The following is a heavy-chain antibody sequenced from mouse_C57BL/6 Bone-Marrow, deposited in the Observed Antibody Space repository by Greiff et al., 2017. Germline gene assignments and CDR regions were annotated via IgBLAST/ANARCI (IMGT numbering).Heavy chain of an antibody. V-gene: IGHV5-17*01. J-gene: IGHJ2*01. Sequence: EVKVVESGGGLVKPGGSLKLSCAASGFTFSDYGMHWVRQAPEKGLEWVAYISSGSSTIYYADTVKGRFTLSRDNAKNTLFLQMTSLRSEDTAMYYCARTGYYHYFDYWGQGTTLTVSS. CDR2: ISSGSSTI. CDR1: GFTFSDYG. CDR3: ARTGYYHYFDY. D-gene: IGHD2-3*01.